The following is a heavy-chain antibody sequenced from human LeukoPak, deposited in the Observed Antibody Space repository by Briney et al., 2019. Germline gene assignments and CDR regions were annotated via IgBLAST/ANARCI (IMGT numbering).Heavy chain of an antibody. V-gene: IGHV1-24*01. CDR3: ATDLGGYSGSYSFDY. Sequence: ASVKVSCKVSGYTLTELSMHWVRQAPGKGLEWMGGFDPEDGETIYAQKFQGRVTMTEDTSTDTAYMELSSLRSEDTAVYYCATDLGGYSGSYSFDYWGQGTLVTVSS. J-gene: IGHJ4*02. CDR2: FDPEDGET. CDR1: GYTLTELS. D-gene: IGHD1-26*01.